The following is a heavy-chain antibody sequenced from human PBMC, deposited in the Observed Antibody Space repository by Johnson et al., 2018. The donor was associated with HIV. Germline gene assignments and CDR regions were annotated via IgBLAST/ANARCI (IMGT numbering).Heavy chain of an antibody. CDR3: TSYGFDI. J-gene: IGHJ3*02. V-gene: IGHV3-30*02. CDR1: GFTFSSYG. D-gene: IGHD1-7*01. CDR2: IRYDGSNK. Sequence: QVQLVESGGGVVQPGGSLRLSCAASGFTFSSYGMHWVRQAPGKGLEWVAFIRYDGSNKYYADSVKGRFTISRDDSKNTAYLQMNSLKTEDTAVYYCTSYGFDIWGQGTMVTVSS.